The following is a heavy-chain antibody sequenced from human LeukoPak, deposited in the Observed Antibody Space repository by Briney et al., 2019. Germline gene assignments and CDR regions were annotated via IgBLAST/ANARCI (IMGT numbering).Heavy chain of an antibody. J-gene: IGHJ4*02. D-gene: IGHD3-22*01. CDR2: IYYSGST. CDR3: SRGYDNEKSAY. Sequence: SETLSLTCTVSGGSISSSYYYWGWIRQPPGKGLEWIGSIYYSGSTYYNPSLKSRVSISIDTSKNQFSLSLTSVTAADTAVYYCSRGYDNEKSAYWGQGTLVTVSS. CDR1: GGSISSSYYY. V-gene: IGHV4-39*07.